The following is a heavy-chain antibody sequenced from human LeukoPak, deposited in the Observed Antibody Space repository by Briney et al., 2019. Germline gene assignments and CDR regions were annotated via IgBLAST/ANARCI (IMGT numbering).Heavy chain of an antibody. J-gene: IGHJ4*02. D-gene: IGHD3-3*01. Sequence: GGSLRLSCEASGFTVSANYMSWVRQAPGKGLERVSIIYTDGRTFYADSLKGRFTISRDDSKNTLYLQLNSLRAEDTAVYYCARNRFNLFSYYFEYWGQGTLVTVPS. CDR1: GFTVSANY. CDR3: ARNRFNLFSYYFEY. V-gene: IGHV3-53*01. CDR2: IYTDGRT.